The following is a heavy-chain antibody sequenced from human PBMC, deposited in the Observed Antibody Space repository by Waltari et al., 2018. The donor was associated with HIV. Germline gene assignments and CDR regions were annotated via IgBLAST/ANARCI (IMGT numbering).Heavy chain of an antibody. V-gene: IGHV3-74*01. CDR3: ARGDGYGMDV. CDR2: ISSDGSTT. CDR1: GFTLRSYW. Sequence: EVQLVESGGGLVQPGGALRPSCAAPGFTLRSYWMHWVRQAPGKGLVWVSRISSDGSTTSYADSVKGRFTISRDNAKNTLYLQMNSLRGEDTAVYYCARGDGYGMDVWGQGTAVTVSS. J-gene: IGHJ6*02.